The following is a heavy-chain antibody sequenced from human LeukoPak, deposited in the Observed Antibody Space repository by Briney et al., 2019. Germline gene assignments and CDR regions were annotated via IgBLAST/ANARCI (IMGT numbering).Heavy chain of an antibody. D-gene: IGHD4-17*01. J-gene: IGHJ4*02. V-gene: IGHV3-23*01. CDR2: ISGSGGST. CDR1: GFTFSSYA. Sequence: GGXXXLSCAASGFTFSSYAMSRVRQAPGKGLEXVSAISGSGGSTYYADSVKGRFTISRDNSKNTLYLQMNSLRAEDTAVYYCAKVPRLREYYFDYWGQGTLVTVSS. CDR3: AKVPRLREYYFDY.